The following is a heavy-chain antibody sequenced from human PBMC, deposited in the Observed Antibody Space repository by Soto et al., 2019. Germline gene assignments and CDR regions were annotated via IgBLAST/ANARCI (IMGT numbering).Heavy chain of an antibody. V-gene: IGHV4-39*01. CDR3: VSPKRRATGNSLFGNMDV. CDR1: GGSISSSGYF. D-gene: IGHD3-9*01. Sequence: KPSETLSLTCTVSGGSISSSGYFWGWIRQPPGKGLEWIGNIYYTGSTYYNPSLESRVTISVDTSKNQFSLRLSSVTAADTAVYYCVSPKRRATGNSLFGNMDVWGQGTTVTVSS. J-gene: IGHJ6*02. CDR2: IYYTGST.